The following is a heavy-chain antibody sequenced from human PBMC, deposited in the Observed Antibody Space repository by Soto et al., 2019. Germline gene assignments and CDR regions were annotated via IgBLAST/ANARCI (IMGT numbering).Heavy chain of an antibody. V-gene: IGHV3-30-3*01. CDR3: AREMAYSSGPEVWFDP. D-gene: IGHD6-19*01. CDR2: ISYDGSNK. Sequence: PGGSLRLSCAASGFTFSSYAMHWVRQAPGKGLEWVAVISYDGSNKYYADSVKGRFTISRDNSKNTLYLQMNSLRAEDTAVYYCAREMAYSSGPEVWFDPWGQGTLVTVSS. J-gene: IGHJ5*02. CDR1: GFTFSSYA.